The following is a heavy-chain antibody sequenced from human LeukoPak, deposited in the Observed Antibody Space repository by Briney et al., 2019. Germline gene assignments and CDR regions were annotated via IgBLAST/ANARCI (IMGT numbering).Heavy chain of an antibody. CDR2: IYNSGST. Sequence: SETLSLTCTVSGASIRSSSYYCAWIRQSPGEGVEWIGSIYNSGSTYSNPSLESRVTVSVDTSKIQVSLKLNSVTAADTAVYYCARFDRAGTTTSPLDYWGQGTLVTVSS. CDR3: ARFDRAGTTTSPLDY. D-gene: IGHD3-10*01. CDR1: GASIRSSSYY. V-gene: IGHV4-39*01. J-gene: IGHJ4*02.